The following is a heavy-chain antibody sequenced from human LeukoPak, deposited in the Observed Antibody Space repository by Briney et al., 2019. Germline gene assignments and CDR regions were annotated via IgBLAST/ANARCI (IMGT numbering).Heavy chain of an antibody. CDR1: GGSFSGYY. CDR3: ARKAPARYSSGWYLFDY. J-gene: IGHJ4*02. Sequence: SETLSLTCAVYGGSFSGYYWRWLRQPPGKGLEWIGEINHSGSTNYNPSLKSRVTISVDTSKNQFSLKLSSVTAADTAVYYCARKAPARYSSGWYLFDYWGQGTLVTVSS. CDR2: INHSGST. V-gene: IGHV4-34*01. D-gene: IGHD6-19*01.